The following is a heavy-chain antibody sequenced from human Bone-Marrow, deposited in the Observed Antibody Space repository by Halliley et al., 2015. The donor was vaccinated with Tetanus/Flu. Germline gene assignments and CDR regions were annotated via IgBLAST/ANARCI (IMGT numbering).Heavy chain of an antibody. D-gene: IGHD4-17*01. CDR2: ISLSGGS. J-gene: IGHJ4*02. Sequence: GLVKPSETLSLTCPVSGAAISDYSWSWIRQPPGKGLEWIGNISLSGGSNYNPSLKSRLTILMDAYENQLSLKLTSVTSADTAVYYCSGELSGAHVLWGQGTLVTVSS. V-gene: IGHV4-59*01. CDR1: GAAISDYS. CDR3: SGELSGAHVL.